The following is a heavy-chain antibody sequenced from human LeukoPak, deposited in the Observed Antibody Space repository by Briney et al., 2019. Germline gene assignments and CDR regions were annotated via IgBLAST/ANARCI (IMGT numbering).Heavy chain of an antibody. V-gene: IGHV4-34*01. CDR3: ASSGPLDFQYCSGGSCYRRWFDP. CDR1: GGSFSGYF. CDR2: INHSGST. Sequence: PSETLSLTCAVYGGSFSGYFWTWIRQPPGMGLEWIGEINHSGSTNYNPSLKSRVTISVATSKNQFSLELSSVTAADTAVYYCASSGPLDFQYCSGGSCYRRWFDPWGQGTLVTVSS. J-gene: IGHJ5*02. D-gene: IGHD2-15*01.